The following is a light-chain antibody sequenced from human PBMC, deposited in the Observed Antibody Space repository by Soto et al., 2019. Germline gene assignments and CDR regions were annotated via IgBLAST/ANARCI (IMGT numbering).Light chain of an antibody. V-gene: IGKV3-20*01. CDR1: QSVSSNY. CDR2: SAS. CDR3: QHYGSSLWT. Sequence: EIVLTQSPGTLSLSPGERAALSYRASQSVSSNYLAWYQQKPGQAPRLLIYSASSRATGIPDRFSGRGSVTDFTLTISRLEPEDFAVYYCQHYGSSLWTFGQGTKVEIK. J-gene: IGKJ1*01.